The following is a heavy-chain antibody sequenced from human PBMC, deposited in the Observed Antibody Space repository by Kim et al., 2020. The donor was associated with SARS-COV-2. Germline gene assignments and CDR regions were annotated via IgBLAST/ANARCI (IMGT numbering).Heavy chain of an antibody. V-gene: IGHV3-23*01. J-gene: IGHJ6*02. CDR2: ISGDGSST. CDR3: AKKKRYYYGMDV. Sequence: GGSLRLSCAVTGFSFSNYAMMWVRQAPGKGLEWVSAISGDGSSTRYADSVKGRFTISRDNPKNTVYLQMNSLRADDAAVYYCAKKKRYYYGMDVWGQGTTVSVSS. CDR1: GFSFSNYA. D-gene: IGHD6-25*01.